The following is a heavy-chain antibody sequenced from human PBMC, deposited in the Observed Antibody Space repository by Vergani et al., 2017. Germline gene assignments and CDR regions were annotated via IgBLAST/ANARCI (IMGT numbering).Heavy chain of an antibody. Sequence: QVQLQESGPGLVKPLGTLSLTCSVSGGPLSTTDWRGWVRQSPERGLEWIGKIGHSGSTYFNASFASRVSMSVDWSVKQFSLYLRSVTAADTAVYYCARNPIGSSYYEYWGQGILVTVSS. D-gene: IGHD3-10*01. V-gene: IGHV4-4*03. CDR3: ARNPIGSSYYEY. CDR2: IGHSGST. J-gene: IGHJ4*02. CDR1: GGPLSTTDW.